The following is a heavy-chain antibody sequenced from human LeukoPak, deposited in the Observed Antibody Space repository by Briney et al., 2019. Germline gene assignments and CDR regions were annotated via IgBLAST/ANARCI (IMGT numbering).Heavy chain of an antibody. CDR3: ASLSITMIESYYYYMDV. Sequence: GGSLRLSCAASGFTFSSYAMSWVRQAPGKGLEWVSAISGSGGSTYYADSVKGRFTISRDNAKNSLYLQMNSLRAEDTAVYYCASLSITMIESYYYYMDVWGKGTTVTVS. D-gene: IGHD3-22*01. J-gene: IGHJ6*03. V-gene: IGHV3-23*01. CDR2: ISGSGGST. CDR1: GFTFSSYA.